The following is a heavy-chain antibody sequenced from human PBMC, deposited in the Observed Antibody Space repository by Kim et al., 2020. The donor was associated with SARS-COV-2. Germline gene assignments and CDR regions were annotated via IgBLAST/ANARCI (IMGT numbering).Heavy chain of an antibody. CDR2: IYHSGST. D-gene: IGHD1-7*01. V-gene: IGHV4-4*02. CDR1: GGSISSSNW. J-gene: IGHJ4*02. Sequence: SETLSLTCAVSGGSISSSNWWSWVRQPPGKGLEWIGEIYHSGSTNYNPSLKSRVTISVDKSKNQFSLKLSSVTAADTAVYYCAIQTGTTFPGDPPNDYWGQGTLVTVSS. CDR3: AIQTGTTFPGDPPNDY.